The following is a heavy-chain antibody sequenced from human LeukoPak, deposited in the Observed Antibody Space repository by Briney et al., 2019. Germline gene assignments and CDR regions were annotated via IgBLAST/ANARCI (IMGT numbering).Heavy chain of an antibody. V-gene: IGHV1-69*06. CDR1: GGTFSSYA. D-gene: IGHD4-17*01. CDR2: IIPIFGTA. CDR3: ARAGGDYVGDAFDI. Sequence: ASVKVSCKASGGTFSSYAISWVRQAPGQGLEWMGGIIPIFGTANYAQKFQGRVTITADKSTSTAYMELSSLRSEDTAVYYCARAGGDYVGDAFDIWGQGTMVTVSS. J-gene: IGHJ3*02.